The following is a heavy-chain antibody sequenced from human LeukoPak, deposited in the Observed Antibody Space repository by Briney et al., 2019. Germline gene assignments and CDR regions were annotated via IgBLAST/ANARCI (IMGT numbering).Heavy chain of an antibody. Sequence: PSETLSLTCTVSGGSISSSSYYWGWIRQPPGKGLEWIGSIYYSGSTYYNPSLKSRVTISVDTSKNQFSLKLSSVTAADTAVYYCARRQVVPAAIGYWGQGTLVTVSS. CDR3: ARRQVVPAAIGY. D-gene: IGHD2-2*01. V-gene: IGHV4-39*07. CDR2: IYYSGST. J-gene: IGHJ4*02. CDR1: GGSISSSSYY.